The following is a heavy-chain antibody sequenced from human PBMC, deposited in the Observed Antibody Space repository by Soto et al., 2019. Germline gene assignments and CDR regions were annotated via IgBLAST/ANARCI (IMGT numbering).Heavy chain of an antibody. CDR1: GGSIRSSSYN. CDR2: IYYSGSS. J-gene: IGHJ4*02. CDR3: AKPHYGEPI. D-gene: IGHD4-17*01. Sequence: QLQLQDSGPGLVKPSWTLPRTCPVSGGSIRSSSYNWGWIRQPPGKGLEWIGCIYYSGSSYSNPSLKSRVTISVDTSNNKFSLMLSSVTAADTAVYYCAKPHYGEPIWGQGTLVTVSS. V-gene: IGHV4-39*01.